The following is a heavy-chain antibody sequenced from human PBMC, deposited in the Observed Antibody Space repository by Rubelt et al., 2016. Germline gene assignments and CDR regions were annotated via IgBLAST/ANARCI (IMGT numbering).Heavy chain of an antibody. CDR1: GGSISSYY. J-gene: IGHJ5*02. V-gene: IGHV4-59*12. CDR3: ARVRVSIAALGKNDWFDP. Sequence: QVQLQESGPGLVKPSETLSLTCTVSGGSISSYYWSWIRQPPGKGLEWIGEINHRGSTNYNPSLKRRVTISVDTSKTQFSLKLSSVTAADTAVYYCARVRVSIAALGKNDWFDPWGQGTLVTVSS. D-gene: IGHD6-6*01. CDR2: INHRGST.